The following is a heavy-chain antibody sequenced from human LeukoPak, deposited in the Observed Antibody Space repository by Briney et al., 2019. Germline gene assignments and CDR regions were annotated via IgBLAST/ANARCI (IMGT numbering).Heavy chain of an antibody. J-gene: IGHJ4*02. V-gene: IGHV4-34*01. CDR1: GGSFSGYY. D-gene: IGHD3-10*01. CDR2: INHSGST. CDR3: ARGKEVITMLRGLKPGYYFDY. Sequence: SETLSLTCAVYGGSFSGYYWSWIRQSPGKGLEWIGEINHSGSTYYNPSLKSRVTISVDTSKNQFSLKLNSVTAADTAVYYCARGKEVITMLRGLKPGYYFDYWGQGTLVTVSS.